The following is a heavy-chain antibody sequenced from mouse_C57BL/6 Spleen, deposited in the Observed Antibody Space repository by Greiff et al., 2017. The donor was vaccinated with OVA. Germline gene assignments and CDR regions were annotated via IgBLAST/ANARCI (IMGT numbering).Heavy chain of an antibody. V-gene: IGHV1-54*01. Sequence: QVQLQQSGAELVRPGTSVKVSCKASGYAFTNYLIEWVKQRPGQGLEWIGVINPGSGGTNYNEKFKGKATLTADKSSSTAYMQLSSLTSADSAVYFCARERGTTFYAMDYWGQGTSVTVSS. D-gene: IGHD5-5*01. CDR3: ARERGTTFYAMDY. CDR1: GYAFTNYL. J-gene: IGHJ4*01. CDR2: INPGSGGT.